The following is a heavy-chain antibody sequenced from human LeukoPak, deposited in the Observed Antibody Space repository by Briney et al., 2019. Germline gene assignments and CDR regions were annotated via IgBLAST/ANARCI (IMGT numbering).Heavy chain of an antibody. J-gene: IGHJ5*02. CDR3: AISWSGYLAP. CDR2: ISGSGGST. CDR1: GFTVSSNF. V-gene: IGHV3-23*01. Sequence: GGSLRLSCAASGFTVSSNFMSWVRQAPGKGLEWVSAISGSGGSTYYADSVKGRFTISRDNSKNTLYLQMNSLRAEDTAVYYCAISWSGYLAPWGQGTLVTVSS. D-gene: IGHD3-3*01.